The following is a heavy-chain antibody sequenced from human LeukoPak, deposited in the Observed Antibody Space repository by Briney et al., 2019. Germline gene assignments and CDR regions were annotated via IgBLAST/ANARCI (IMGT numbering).Heavy chain of an antibody. J-gene: IGHJ4*02. V-gene: IGHV1-69*04. Sequence: ASVKVSCKASGGTFSSYAISWVRQAPGQGLEWMGRIIPILGMANYAQKFQGRVTITADKSTSTAYMELSSLRSEDTAVYYCARKGDYFDYWGQGTLVTVSS. CDR2: IIPILGMA. CDR3: ARKGDYFDY. CDR1: GGTFSSYA.